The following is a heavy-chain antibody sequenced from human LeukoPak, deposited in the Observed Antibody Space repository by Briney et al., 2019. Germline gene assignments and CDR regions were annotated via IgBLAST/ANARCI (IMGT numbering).Heavy chain of an antibody. CDR1: GFTFSSYG. CDR3: ARGYSYHYYYYGMDV. CDR2: ISYDGSNK. D-gene: IGHD5-18*01. J-gene: IGHJ6*02. V-gene: IGHV3-30*03. Sequence: GGSLRLSCAASGFTFSSYGMHWVRQAPGKGLEWVAVISYDGSNKYYADSVKGRFTISRDNAKNSLYLQMNSLRAEDTAVYYCARGYSYHYYYYGMDVWGQGTTVTVSS.